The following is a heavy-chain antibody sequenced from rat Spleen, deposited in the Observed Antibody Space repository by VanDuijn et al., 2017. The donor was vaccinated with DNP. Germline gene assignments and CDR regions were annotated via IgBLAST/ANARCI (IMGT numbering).Heavy chain of an antibody. V-gene: IGHV5-25*01. CDR2: ISTSGSRT. D-gene: IGHD4-1*01. J-gene: IGHJ2*01. CDR1: GFSFRNYY. CDR3: AKNTGYYFDS. Sequence: EVQLVESGGGLVQPGRSLKLSCAASGFSFRNYYMAWVRQTPTRGLEWVATISTSGSRTYYSDSVKGRFIISRDNGKSSLYLQLSSLKSEDTATYYCAKNTGYYFDSWGQGVMVTVSS.